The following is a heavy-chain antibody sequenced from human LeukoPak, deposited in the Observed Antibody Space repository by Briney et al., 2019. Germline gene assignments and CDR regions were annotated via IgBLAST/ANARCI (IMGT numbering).Heavy chain of an antibody. CDR2: IYYSGST. J-gene: IGHJ5*02. Sequence: SETLSLTCTVSGGSISSGGYYWSWIRQHPGKGLEWIGYIYYSGSTYYNPSLKSRVTISVDTSKNQFSLKLSSVTAADTAVYYCARGGNILTGYYNWFDPWGQGTLVTVSS. CDR3: ARGGNILTGYYNWFDP. D-gene: IGHD3-9*01. CDR1: GGSISSGGYY. V-gene: IGHV4-31*03.